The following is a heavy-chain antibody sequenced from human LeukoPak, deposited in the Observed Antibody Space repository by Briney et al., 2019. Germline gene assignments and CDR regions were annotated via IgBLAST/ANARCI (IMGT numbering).Heavy chain of an antibody. D-gene: IGHD4-17*01. Sequence: GGSLRLSCAASGFTFSSYAMSWVRQAPGKGLEWVSAISGSGGSTYYADSVKGRFTISRDNSKNTLYLQMNSLRAEDTAVYYCAKRRTVTPTPSGWYFDLWGRGTLVTVSS. CDR3: AKRRTVTPTPSGWYFDL. CDR2: ISGSGGST. CDR1: GFTFSSYA. J-gene: IGHJ2*01. V-gene: IGHV3-23*01.